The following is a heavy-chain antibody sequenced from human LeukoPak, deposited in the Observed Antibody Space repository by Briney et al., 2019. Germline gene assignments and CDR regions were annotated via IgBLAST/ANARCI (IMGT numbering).Heavy chain of an antibody. CDR3: ARTGHSGSHNDY. D-gene: IGHD1-26*01. Sequence: PGGSLRLSCAASGFTFSSYNMNWVRQAPGQGLEWVSSITSGSSYIYYADSVKGRFTISRDNAKSSLYLQMNSLRAEDTAVYYCARTGHSGSHNDYWGQGTLVTVSS. J-gene: IGHJ4*02. CDR1: GFTFSSYN. CDR2: ITSGSSYI. V-gene: IGHV3-21*01.